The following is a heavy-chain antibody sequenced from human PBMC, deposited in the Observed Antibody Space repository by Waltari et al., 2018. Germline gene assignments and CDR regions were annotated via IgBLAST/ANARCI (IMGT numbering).Heavy chain of an antibody. CDR1: AGSFSAYS. CDR3: ARLWATLRFLEWLTEVDRFDV. CDR2: INHSGDT. J-gene: IGHJ3*01. V-gene: IGHV4-34*01. D-gene: IGHD3-3*01. Sequence: QVQLQQWGPGLLTPSEPLSLTCGIFAGSFSAYSWSWIRPSPGKGLEWIGEINHSGDTNYNPSLKSRLTISADTSKNHFSLKLTSVTAADTGVYFCARLWATLRFLEWLTEVDRFDVWGPGTMVTVSS.